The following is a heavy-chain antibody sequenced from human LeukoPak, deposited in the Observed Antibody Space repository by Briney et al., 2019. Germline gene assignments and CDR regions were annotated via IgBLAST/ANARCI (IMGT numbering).Heavy chain of an antibody. J-gene: IGHJ6*03. CDR2: ISWNGRNT. D-gene: IGHD2-21*02. V-gene: IGHV3-20*04. CDR3: AKDQYFVTGYYSHMDV. Sequence: GGSLRLSCAASGFTFDDYDLNWVRQAPGKGLEWVSGISWNGRNTAYAESLKGRFTISRDNAKNSLYLQMNSLRAEDTAVYYCAKDQYFVTGYYSHMDVWGKGTTVTISS. CDR1: GFTFDDYD.